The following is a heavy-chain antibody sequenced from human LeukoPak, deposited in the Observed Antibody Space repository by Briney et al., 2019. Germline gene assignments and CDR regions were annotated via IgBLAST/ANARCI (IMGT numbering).Heavy chain of an antibody. D-gene: IGHD6-19*01. CDR1: GFTLSNYG. CDR2: IRHDESNK. Sequence: GGSLRLSCAASGFTLSNYGMHWVRQAPGKGLEWVAGIRHDESNKYFTDSVKGRFTISRDSSKNTLYLQMNSLRPVDTAVYYCARLGYGGSGWYFDYWGQGTLVTVSS. J-gene: IGHJ4*02. CDR3: ARLGYGGSGWYFDY. V-gene: IGHV3-33*01.